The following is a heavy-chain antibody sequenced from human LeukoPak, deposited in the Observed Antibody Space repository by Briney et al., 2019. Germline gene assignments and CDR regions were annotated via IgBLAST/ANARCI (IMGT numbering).Heavy chain of an antibody. CDR1: GFTFSSYA. Sequence: GGSLRLSCAASGFTFSSYAMSWVRQAPGEGLEWVSAISGSGGSSYYADSVKGRFTISRDNSKNTQSLQMNSLRAEDTAVYYCAKDRKIFGVVNRMDVWGKGTTVTVSS. V-gene: IGHV3-23*01. D-gene: IGHD3-3*01. J-gene: IGHJ6*04. CDR2: ISGSGGSS. CDR3: AKDRKIFGVVNRMDV.